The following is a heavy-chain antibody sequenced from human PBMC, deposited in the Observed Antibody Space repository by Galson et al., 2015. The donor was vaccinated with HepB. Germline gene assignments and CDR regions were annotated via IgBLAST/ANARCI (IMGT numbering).Heavy chain of an antibody. V-gene: IGHV3-49*04. Sequence: SLRLSCATSGFTFGDYAMSWVRQAPGKGLEWVGFIRSKAYGGTTEYAASVKGRFTISRDDSKSIAYLQMNSLKTEDTAVYYCTRGSYYDFWSGQYFDIWGQGTMVTVSS. CDR1: GFTFGDYA. CDR2: IRSKAYGGTT. J-gene: IGHJ3*02. D-gene: IGHD3-3*01. CDR3: TRGSYYDFWSGQYFDI.